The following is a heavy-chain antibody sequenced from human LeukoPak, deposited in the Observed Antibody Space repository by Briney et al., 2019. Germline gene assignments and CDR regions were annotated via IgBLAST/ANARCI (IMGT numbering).Heavy chain of an antibody. CDR2: INPSGGST. Sequence: ASVKVSCKASGYTFTSYYMHWVRQAPGQGLEWMGIINPSGGSTSYAQKFQGRVTMTRDMSTSTVYMELSSLRSEDTAVYYCARAGPGGGYSGYDVFDYWGQGTLVTVSS. J-gene: IGHJ4*02. D-gene: IGHD5-12*01. V-gene: IGHV1-46*01. CDR3: ARAGPGGGYSGYDVFDY. CDR1: GYTFTSYY.